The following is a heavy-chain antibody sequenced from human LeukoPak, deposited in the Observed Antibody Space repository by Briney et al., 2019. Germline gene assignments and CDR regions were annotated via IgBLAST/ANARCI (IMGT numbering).Heavy chain of an antibody. CDR1: GGSVSSGSYY. D-gene: IGHD6-19*01. V-gene: IGHV4-61*01. CDR3: ARVLAVAGRYYFDY. CDR2: IYYSGST. J-gene: IGHJ4*02. Sequence: SETLSLTCTVSGGSVSSGSYYWSWIRQPPGKGLEWLGYIYYSGSTNYNPSLKSRVTISVDTSKNQFSLKLSSVTAADTAVYYCARVLAVAGRYYFDYWGQGTLVTVSS.